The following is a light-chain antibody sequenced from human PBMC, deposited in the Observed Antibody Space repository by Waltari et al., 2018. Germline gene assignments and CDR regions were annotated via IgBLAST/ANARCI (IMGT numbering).Light chain of an antibody. CDR3: QQYYSTPL. CDR1: QSISDS. J-gene: IGKJ3*01. V-gene: IGKV1-NL1*01. Sequence: DIQMTQSPSSLSASVGDRVTITCRASQSISDSLAWYQQKPGKAPKLLLYAASRLESGVPARFSGSGSGTDYTLAISSLQPEDFATYCCQQYYSTPLFGPGTKVDIK. CDR2: AAS.